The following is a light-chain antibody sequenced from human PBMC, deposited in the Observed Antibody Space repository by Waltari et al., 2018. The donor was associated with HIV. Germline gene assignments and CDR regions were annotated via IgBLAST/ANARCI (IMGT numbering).Light chain of an antibody. J-gene: IGKJ3*01. Sequence: DIQMTQSPSSLSASVGDRVTITCRASQSISSYLNLYQQKPGKAPKLLIYAASSLQSGVPSRFSGSGTGTDFTLTISSLQPEDFATYYCQQSYSTPPVTFGPGTKVDIK. CDR2: AAS. V-gene: IGKV1-39*01. CDR3: QQSYSTPPVT. CDR1: QSISSY.